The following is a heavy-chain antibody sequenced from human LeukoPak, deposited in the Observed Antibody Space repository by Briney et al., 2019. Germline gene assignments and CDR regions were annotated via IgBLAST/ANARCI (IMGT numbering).Heavy chain of an antibody. CDR1: GFTFSSYA. CDR2: ISGSGGST. CDR3: AKDLGSNDAFDI. D-gene: IGHD6-13*01. J-gene: IGHJ3*02. Sequence: GGSLRLSCAASGFTFSSYAMSWVRQAPGKGLQWVSAISGSGGSTYYADSVKGRFTISRDNSKNTLYLQMNSLRAEDTAVYYCAKDLGSNDAFDIWGQGTMVTVSS. V-gene: IGHV3-23*01.